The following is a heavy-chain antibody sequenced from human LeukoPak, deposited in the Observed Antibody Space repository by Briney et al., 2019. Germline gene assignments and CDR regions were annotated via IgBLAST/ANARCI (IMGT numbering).Heavy chain of an antibody. J-gene: IGHJ6*04. CDR1: GFTFDDYA. CDR3: AKTYSSSSTIYYYYGMDV. Sequence: GGSLRLSCAASGFTFDDYAMHWVRQAPGKGLEWVSGISWNSGSIGYADSVKGRFTISRDNAKNPLYLQMNSLRAEDTALYYCAKTYSSSSTIYYYYGMDVWGKGTTVTVSS. V-gene: IGHV3-9*01. D-gene: IGHD6-13*01. CDR2: ISWNSGSI.